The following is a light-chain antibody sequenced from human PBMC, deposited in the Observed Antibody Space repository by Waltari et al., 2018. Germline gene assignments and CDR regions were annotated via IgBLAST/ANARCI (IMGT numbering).Light chain of an antibody. CDR3: AAWDDSLNGFYV. V-gene: IGLV1-44*01. J-gene: IGLJ1*01. Sequence: QSVLTQPPSASGTPGQRVTIPCSGCPSTIGGNTVTWYQHLPGTAPKLLIHSNHQRPSGVPDRFSGSKSGTSASLAISGLQSEDEADYYCAAWDDSLNGFYVFGTGTKVTVL. CDR2: SNH. CDR1: PSTIGGNT.